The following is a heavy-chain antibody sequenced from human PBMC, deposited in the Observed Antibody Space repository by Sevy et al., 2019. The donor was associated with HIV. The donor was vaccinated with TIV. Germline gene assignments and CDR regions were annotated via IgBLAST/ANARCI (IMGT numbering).Heavy chain of an antibody. D-gene: IGHD2-2*01. J-gene: IGHJ6*02. CDR2: INTNTGNP. V-gene: IGHV7-4-1*01. CDR1: GYTFTTYA. Sequence: ASVKVSCKASGYTFTTYAINWVRQAPGQGLEWMGWINTNTGNPTYAQDFTGRFVFSLDTSVSTAYLQIGSLKTEETAVYFCARDPNQIVVGPAALRDYYYYAMDVWGQGTTVTVSS. CDR3: ARDPNQIVVGPAALRDYYYYAMDV.